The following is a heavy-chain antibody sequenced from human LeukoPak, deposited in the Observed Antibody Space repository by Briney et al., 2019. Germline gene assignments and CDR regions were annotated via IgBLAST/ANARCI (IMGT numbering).Heavy chain of an antibody. J-gene: IGHJ5*02. V-gene: IGHV3-23*01. D-gene: IGHD2-2*01. CDR3: AKNVGYCSSASCPYNWFDP. Sequence: GGSLRLSCAASGFTFSSYAMSWVRQAPGKGLEWVSAISGSGGSTYYADSVKGRFTISRDNSKNTLYLQMNSLRAEDTAVYYCAKNVGYCSSASCPYNWFDPWGQGTLVTVSS. CDR2: ISGSGGST. CDR1: GFTFSSYA.